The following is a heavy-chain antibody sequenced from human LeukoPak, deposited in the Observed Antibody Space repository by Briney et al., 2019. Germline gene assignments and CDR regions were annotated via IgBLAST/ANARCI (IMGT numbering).Heavy chain of an antibody. CDR2: IYTSGST. Sequence: SETLSLTCTVSGGSISGYYWSWIRQPAGKGLEWIGRIYTSGSTNYNPSLKSRVTMSVDTSKNQFSLKLSSVTAADTAVYYCARGSYNWNDGAFDIWGQGTMVTVSS. J-gene: IGHJ3*02. V-gene: IGHV4-4*07. CDR1: GGSISGYY. CDR3: ARGSYNWNDGAFDI. D-gene: IGHD1-1*01.